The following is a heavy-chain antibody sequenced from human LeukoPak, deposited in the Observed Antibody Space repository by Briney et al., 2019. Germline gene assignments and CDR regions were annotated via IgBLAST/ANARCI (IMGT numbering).Heavy chain of an antibody. D-gene: IGHD1-26*01. CDR2: IKRDGSEK. Sequence: GGSLRLSCAASGFTFSTYWMAWVLQAPGKGPKWVANIKRDGSEKYYVESVKGRFTISRDNAKNSLFLQMNSLTAEDTSIYYCARDSSGNLDYWGQGALVTVSS. CDR1: GFTFSTYW. CDR3: ARDSSGNLDY. V-gene: IGHV3-7*01. J-gene: IGHJ4*02.